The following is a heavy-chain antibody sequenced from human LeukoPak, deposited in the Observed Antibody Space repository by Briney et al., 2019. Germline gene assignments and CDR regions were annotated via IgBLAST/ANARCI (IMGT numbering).Heavy chain of an antibody. Sequence: ASVKVSCKASGYTFTSYGISWVRQAPGQGLEWMGWISAYNGNTNYAQKPQGRVTMTTDTSTSTAYMELRSLRSDDTAVYYCARDVGYYDSSGYYGVEFDYWGQGTLVTVSS. J-gene: IGHJ4*02. V-gene: IGHV1-18*01. D-gene: IGHD3-22*01. CDR3: ARDVGYYDSSGYYGVEFDY. CDR2: ISAYNGNT. CDR1: GYTFTSYG.